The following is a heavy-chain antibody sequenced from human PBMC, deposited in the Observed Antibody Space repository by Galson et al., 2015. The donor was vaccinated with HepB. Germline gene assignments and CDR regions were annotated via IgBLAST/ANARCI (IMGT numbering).Heavy chain of an antibody. CDR1: GYTLTELS. J-gene: IGHJ4*02. V-gene: IGHV1-24*01. CDR2: FDPEDGET. D-gene: IGHD3-22*01. Sequence: KVSGYTLTELSMHWVRQAPGKGLEWMGGFDPEDGETIYAQKFQGRVTMTEDTSTDTAYMELSSLRSEDTAVYYCATGSAYNYYDSSGTGYWGQGTLVTVSS. CDR3: ATGSAYNYYDSSGTGY.